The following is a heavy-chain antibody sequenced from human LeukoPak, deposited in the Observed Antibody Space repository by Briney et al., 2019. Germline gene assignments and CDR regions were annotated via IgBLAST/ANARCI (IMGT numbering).Heavy chain of an antibody. J-gene: IGHJ4*02. CDR1: GFTFDDYA. CDR2: ISGDGGST. V-gene: IGHV3-43*02. CDR3: AKAEHIVMVTAIHPLIDY. D-gene: IGHD2-21*02. Sequence: GGSLRLSCAASGFTFDDYAMHWVRQAPGKGLEWVSLISGDGGSTYYADSVKGRFTISRDNSKNSLYLQMNSLRTEDTALYYCAKAEHIVMVTAIHPLIDYWGQGTLVTVSS.